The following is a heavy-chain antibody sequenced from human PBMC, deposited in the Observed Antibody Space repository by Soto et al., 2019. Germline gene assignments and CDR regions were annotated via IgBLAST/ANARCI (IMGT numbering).Heavy chain of an antibody. D-gene: IGHD3-3*01. Sequence: PSETLSLTCAVSGGSISSGGYSWSWIRQPPGKGLEWIGYIYHSGSTYYNPSLKSRVTISVDRSKNQFSLKLSSVTAADTAVYYCARAQTAFWSGYYYYYYGMDVWGQGTTVTVSS. J-gene: IGHJ6*02. V-gene: IGHV4-30-2*01. CDR2: IYHSGST. CDR1: GGSISSGGYS. CDR3: ARAQTAFWSGYYYYYYGMDV.